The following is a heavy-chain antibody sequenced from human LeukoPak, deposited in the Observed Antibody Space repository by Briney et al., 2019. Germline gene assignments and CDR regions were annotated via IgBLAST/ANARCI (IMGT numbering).Heavy chain of an antibody. CDR1: GGTFSSTT. Sequence: SVKVSCKASGGTFSSTTINWVRQAPGQGLEWMGGITPIFRTPNYAQKFQGRVTSTAVESMSTAYMELSSLRSEDTAVYYCARGWLAETTVVTPYNYWGQGTLVTVSS. J-gene: IGHJ4*02. V-gene: IGHV1-69*13. D-gene: IGHD2-21*02. CDR3: ARGWLAETTVVTPYNY. CDR2: ITPIFRTP.